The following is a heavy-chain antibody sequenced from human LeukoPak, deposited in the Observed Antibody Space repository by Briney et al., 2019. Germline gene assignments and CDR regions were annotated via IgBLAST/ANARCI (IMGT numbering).Heavy chain of an antibody. CDR2: INANSGTT. D-gene: IGHD6-19*01. J-gene: IGHJ5*01. V-gene: IGHV3-23*01. Sequence: GGSLRLSCAASGFAFSFYAMSWLRQPPGKGLEWVSTINANSGTTSYAASVRGRFAISRDNSKNTLYLQVNTLRADDTATYYCAKPISGGLAVTADWFHPWGQGTLVVVSS. CDR3: AKPISGGLAVTADWFHP. CDR1: GFAFSFYA.